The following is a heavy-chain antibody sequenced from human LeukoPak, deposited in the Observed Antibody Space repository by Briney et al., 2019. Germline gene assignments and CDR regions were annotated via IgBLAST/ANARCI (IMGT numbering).Heavy chain of an antibody. V-gene: IGHV4-39*01. Sequence: SETLSLTRSVSGGSISSSSYYWGWIRQPPGKGLEWIGSVHYSGTTYYNTSLKSRVTISIDASKNQFSLKLSSVTAADTAVYYCARHFDYWGQGIMVTVSS. J-gene: IGHJ4*02. CDR2: VHYSGTT. CDR3: ARHFDY. CDR1: GGSISSSSYY.